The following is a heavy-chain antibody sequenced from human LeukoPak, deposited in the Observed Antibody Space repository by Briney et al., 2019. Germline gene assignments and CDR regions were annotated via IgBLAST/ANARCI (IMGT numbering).Heavy chain of an antibody. Sequence: PSETLSLTCAVSGYSISSGYYWAWIRQPPGKGREWIGSIYHSGSTYYNPSLKSRVTISVDTSKNQFSLKLSSVTAADTAVYYCARPFYSSGAFDIWGQGTIVTVSS. D-gene: IGHD2/OR15-2a*01. V-gene: IGHV4-38-2*01. CDR3: ARPFYSSGAFDI. CDR1: GYSISSGYY. J-gene: IGHJ3*02. CDR2: IYHSGST.